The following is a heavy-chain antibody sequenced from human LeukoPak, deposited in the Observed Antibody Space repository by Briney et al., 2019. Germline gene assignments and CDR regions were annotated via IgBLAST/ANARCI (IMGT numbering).Heavy chain of an antibody. J-gene: IGHJ4*02. CDR1: GFTFNNYA. Sequence: GGSLRLSCAASGFTFNNYAMSWVRHAPGKGLEWVSTISGSGGRTYYADSMKGRFTISRDNSKNTLYLQMNSLRAEDTAIYYCAKDFEGYSSSWYYFDYWGQGTLVTVSS. CDR3: AKDFEGYSSSWYYFDY. D-gene: IGHD6-13*01. V-gene: IGHV3-23*01. CDR2: ISGSGGRT.